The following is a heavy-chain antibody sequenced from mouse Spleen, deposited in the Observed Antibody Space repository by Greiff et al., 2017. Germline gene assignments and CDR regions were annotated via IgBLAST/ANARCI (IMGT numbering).Heavy chain of an antibody. D-gene: IGHD2-14*01. V-gene: IGHV3-1*01. CDR3: ARGRYDGAFDY. CDR2: ISYSGST. CDR1: GYSITSGYD. Sequence: EVKLQESGPGMVKPSQSLSLTCTVTGYSITSGYDWHWIRHFPGNKLEWMGYISYSGSTNYNPSLKSRISITHDTSKNHFFLKLNSVTTEDTATYYCARGRYDGAFDYWGQGTTLTVSS. J-gene: IGHJ2*01.